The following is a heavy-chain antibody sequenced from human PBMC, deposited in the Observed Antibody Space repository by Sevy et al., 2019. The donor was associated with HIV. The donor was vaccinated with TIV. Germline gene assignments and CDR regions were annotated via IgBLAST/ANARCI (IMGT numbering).Heavy chain of an antibody. D-gene: IGHD6-13*01. CDR2: ISSSSSTI. CDR3: ARDRRSSSWYLLDYFDY. Sequence: GGSLRLSCAASGFTFSSYSMNWVRQAPGKGLEWVSYISSSSSTIYYADSVKGRFTISRDNAKNSLYLQMNSLRAEDTAVYYCARDRRSSSWYLLDYFDYWGQGTLVTDSS. V-gene: IGHV3-48*01. J-gene: IGHJ4*02. CDR1: GFTFSSYS.